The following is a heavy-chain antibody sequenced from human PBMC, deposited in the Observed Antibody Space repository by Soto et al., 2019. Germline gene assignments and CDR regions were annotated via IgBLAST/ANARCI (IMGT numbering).Heavy chain of an antibody. Sequence: VQLVESGGGLVQPGGSLRLSCAASGFTFSSYWMHWVRRAPGKGLVWVSRINGDGSRTSYADSVKGQFTISRDKAMNTLYSQMIGLGAWDTAVVYCVRGECCAYGVDYWGQGTLVTVSS. D-gene: IGHD3-10*01. CDR3: VRGECCAYGVDY. CDR1: GFTFSSYW. CDR2: INGDGSRT. V-gene: IGHV3-74*01. J-gene: IGHJ4*02.